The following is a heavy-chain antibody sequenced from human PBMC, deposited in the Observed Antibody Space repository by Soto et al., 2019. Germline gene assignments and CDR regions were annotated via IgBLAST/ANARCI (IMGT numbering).Heavy chain of an antibody. CDR1: GFTFSGSA. CDR2: IRSKANSYAT. V-gene: IGHV3-73*01. D-gene: IGHD6-13*01. J-gene: IGHJ6*02. CDR3: TRPHSSSWYFGRGMDV. Sequence: SGGSLRLSCAASGFTFSGSAMHWVRQASGKGLEWVGRIRSKANSYATAYAASVKGRFTISRDDSKNTAYLQMNSLKTEDTAVYYCTRPHSSSWYFGRGMDVWGQGTTVTVSS.